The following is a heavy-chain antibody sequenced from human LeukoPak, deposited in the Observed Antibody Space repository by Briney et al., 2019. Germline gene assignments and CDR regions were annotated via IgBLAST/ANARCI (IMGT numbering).Heavy chain of an antibody. V-gene: IGHV4-39*07. J-gene: IGHJ3*02. Sequence: SETLSLTCTVSDGSMNSITYYWAWIRQPPGKGLEWLGSIYYTGTTFYNPSLKSRVTMSVDTSKNQFSLKLSSVTAADTAVYYCARERTYYDRSGWTDAFDIWGQGTMVTVSS. CDR3: ARERTYYDRSGWTDAFDI. D-gene: IGHD3-22*01. CDR2: IYYTGTT. CDR1: DGSMNSITYY.